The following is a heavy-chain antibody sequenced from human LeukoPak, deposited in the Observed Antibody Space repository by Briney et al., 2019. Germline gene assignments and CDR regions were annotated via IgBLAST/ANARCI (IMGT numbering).Heavy chain of an antibody. CDR3: ARDAYYDFWSGYLYYYYYMDV. J-gene: IGHJ6*03. Sequence: ASVKVSCKASGYTFTSYGISWVRQAPGQGLEWMGWISAYNGNTNYAQKLQGRVTMTTDTSTSTAYMELRSLRSDDTAVYYCARDAYYDFWSGYLYYYYYMDVWGKGTTVTVSS. CDR1: GYTFTSYG. CDR2: ISAYNGNT. D-gene: IGHD3-3*01. V-gene: IGHV1-18*01.